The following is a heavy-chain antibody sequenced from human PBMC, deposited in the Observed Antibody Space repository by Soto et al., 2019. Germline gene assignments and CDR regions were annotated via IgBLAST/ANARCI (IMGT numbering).Heavy chain of an antibody. CDR3: ARVGYDFWSGTYFDY. D-gene: IGHD3-3*01. J-gene: IGHJ4*02. V-gene: IGHV4-30-2*01. Sequence: SETLSLTCAVSGGSISSGGYSWSWIRQPPGKGLEWIGYTYHSGSTYYNPSLKSRVTISVDRSKNQFSLKLSSVTAADTAVYYCARVGYDFWSGTYFDYWGQGTLVTVSS. CDR2: TYHSGST. CDR1: GGSISSGGYS.